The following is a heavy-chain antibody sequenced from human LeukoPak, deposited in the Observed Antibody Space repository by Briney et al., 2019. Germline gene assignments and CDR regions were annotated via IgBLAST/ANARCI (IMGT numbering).Heavy chain of an antibody. CDR2: IYTSGST. Sequence: PSETLSLTCTVSGGSISSYYWSWIRQPPGKGLEWIGYIYTSGSTNYNPSLKSRVTISVDTSKNQFSLKLSSVTAADTAVYYCARDSYYDSSGYYYFQHWGQGTLVTVSS. J-gene: IGHJ1*01. D-gene: IGHD3-22*01. CDR1: GGSISSYY. CDR3: ARDSYYDSSGYYYFQH. V-gene: IGHV4-59*01.